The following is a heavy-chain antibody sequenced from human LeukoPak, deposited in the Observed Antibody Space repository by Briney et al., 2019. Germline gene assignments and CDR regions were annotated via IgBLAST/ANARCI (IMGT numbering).Heavy chain of an antibody. CDR1: GFILSSCS. J-gene: IGHJ4*02. V-gene: IGHV3-21*06. D-gene: IGHD2-21*02. CDR3: ARGGAYCIGANCYSIF. Sequence: GESLRLSCEVSGFILSSCSMTWVRQSPGKGLEWVSSIVGTGAVHTLYADSVQGRFTISRDDAQHSLFLQMNSLRAEDTAVYYCARGGAYCIGANCYSIFWGQGTLVTVSS. CDR2: IVGTGAVHT.